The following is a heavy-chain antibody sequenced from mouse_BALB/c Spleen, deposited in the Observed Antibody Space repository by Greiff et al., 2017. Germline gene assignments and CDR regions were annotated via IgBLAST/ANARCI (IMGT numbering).Heavy chain of an antibody. CDR2: ISSGGSYT. CDR3: ARHYDYDGDAMDY. CDR1: GFTFSSYA. D-gene: IGHD2-4*01. V-gene: IGHV5-9-3*01. Sequence: EVMLVESGGGLVKPGGSLKLSCAASGFTFSSYAMSWVRQTPEKRLEWVATISSGGSYTYYPDSVKGRFTISRDNAKNTLYLQLSSLRSEDTAMYYCARHYDYDGDAMDYWGQGTSVTVSS. J-gene: IGHJ4*01.